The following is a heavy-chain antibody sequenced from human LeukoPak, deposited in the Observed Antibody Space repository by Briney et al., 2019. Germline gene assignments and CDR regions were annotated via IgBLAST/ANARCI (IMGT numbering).Heavy chain of an antibody. J-gene: IGHJ3*02. Sequence: SETLSLTCSVSGGSISGNFWSCIRQPPGKGPEWIGYIYSSGSTNYNPSLKSRVTISVDTSKNQFSLKLTSVTAADTAVYYCARAPPLSSQDAFDIWGQGTMVTVSS. D-gene: IGHD6-6*01. CDR1: GGSISGNF. V-gene: IGHV4-59*01. CDR3: ARAPPLSSQDAFDI. CDR2: IYSSGST.